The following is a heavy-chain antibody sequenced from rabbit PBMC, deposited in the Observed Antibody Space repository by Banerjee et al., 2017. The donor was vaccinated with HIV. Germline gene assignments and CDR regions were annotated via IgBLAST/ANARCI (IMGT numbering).Heavy chain of an antibody. J-gene: IGHJ4*01. D-gene: IGHD8-1*01. CDR1: GFSFSGGYD. CDR3: ARTHYSGASYFWL. CDR2: IYTSSGRT. V-gene: IGHV1S45*01. Sequence: QEQLVESGGGLVKPGASLTLTCTASGFSFSGGYDMCWVRQAPGKGLEWIACIYTSSGRTYYASWAKGRFTISKSSSTTVTLQMTSLTAADTATYFCARTHYSGASYFWLWGPGTLVTVS.